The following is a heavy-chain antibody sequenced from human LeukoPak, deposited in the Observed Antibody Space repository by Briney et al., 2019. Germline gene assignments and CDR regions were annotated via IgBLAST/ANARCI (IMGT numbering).Heavy chain of an antibody. CDR2: ISYTGSA. CDR3: VRLWGREGYNLGWFDS. J-gene: IGHJ5*01. D-gene: IGHD5-24*01. CDR1: GGSIRNSNYF. V-gene: IGHV4-39*07. Sequence: PSETLSLTCSVSGGSIRNSNYFWAWIRQPPGKGLEWIGVISYTGSAYYNPSLKSRVTISVDTSKNQFSLKLISVTAADTAVYYCVRLWGREGYNLGWFDSWGQGTRVTVSS.